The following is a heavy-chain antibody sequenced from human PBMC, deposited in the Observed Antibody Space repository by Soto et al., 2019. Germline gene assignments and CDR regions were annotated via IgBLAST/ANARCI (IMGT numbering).Heavy chain of an antibody. CDR3: ARGRTVRNYADDSSDYFYFFDY. CDR1: GDSISTFY. Sequence: TSETRSLTCTVSGDSISTFYWGWMRQSPGKELEWIGYVYYTGSTNYNPSLKSRVTISVDRSKNQFSLKLTSANAADTAVYYCARGRTVRNYADDSSDYFYFFDYWGQGTQVTVSS. J-gene: IGHJ4*02. V-gene: IGHV4-59*01. D-gene: IGHD3-22*01. CDR2: VYYTGST.